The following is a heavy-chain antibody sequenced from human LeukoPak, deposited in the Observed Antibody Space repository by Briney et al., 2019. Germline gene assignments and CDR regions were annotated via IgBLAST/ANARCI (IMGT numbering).Heavy chain of an antibody. J-gene: IGHJ4*02. V-gene: IGHV2-5*02. D-gene: IGHD6-13*01. CDR2: IYWDNDK. CDR3: ARRRAAAAGPNFDY. CDR1: GFSFSTSEVG. Sequence: SGPTLVKPTQTLTLTCTFSGFSFSTSEVGVAWIRQPPGKALEWLALIYWDNDKRYSPSLKSRLTITKDTSKNQVVLTMTNMDPVDTATYYCARRRAAAAGPNFDYWGQGTLVTVSS.